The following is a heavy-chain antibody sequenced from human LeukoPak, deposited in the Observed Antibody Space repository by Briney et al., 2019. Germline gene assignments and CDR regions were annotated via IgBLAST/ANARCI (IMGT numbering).Heavy chain of an antibody. CDR1: GFTFSSYS. J-gene: IGHJ4*02. CDR3: ARGGGTYSGDY. V-gene: IGHV3-48*01. CDR2: ISSSSSTI. Sequence: GGSLRLSCAASGFTFSSYSMNWVRQAPGKGLEWVSYISSSSSTIYYTDSVKGRFTISRDNAKNSLYLRMNSLRADDTAVYYCARGGGTYSGDYWGQGTLVTVSS. D-gene: IGHD2-15*01.